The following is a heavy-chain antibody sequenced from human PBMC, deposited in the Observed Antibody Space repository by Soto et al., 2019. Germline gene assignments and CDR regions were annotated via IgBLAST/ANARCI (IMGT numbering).Heavy chain of an antibody. V-gene: IGHV1-2*02. D-gene: IGHD2-2*02. CDR1: GYTFSGYY. CDR2: INPNSGGT. Sequence: ASVKVSCKASGYTFSGYYIHWLRQAPGQGLEWMGWINPNSGGTNYAQKFQGRVTVTRDTPTSTAYMELSRLTSDDTAVYYCARSLTEGYCTITGCYTRPLYGMDVWGQGTTVNGSS. CDR3: ARSLTEGYCTITGCYTRPLYGMDV. J-gene: IGHJ6*02.